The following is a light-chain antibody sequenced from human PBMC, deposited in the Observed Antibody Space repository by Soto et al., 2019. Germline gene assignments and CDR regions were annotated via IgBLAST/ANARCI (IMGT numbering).Light chain of an antibody. V-gene: IGKV3-20*01. Sequence: EIALTQSPGTLSLSPGEIATLSCRASQSVSSSYLAWYQQKPGQAPRLLIYGASSRATGIPDRFSGSGSGTDFTLTISRLEPEDFAVYYCQQYGSSQYTFGQGTKLEIK. J-gene: IGKJ2*01. CDR3: QQYGSSQYT. CDR2: GAS. CDR1: QSVSSSY.